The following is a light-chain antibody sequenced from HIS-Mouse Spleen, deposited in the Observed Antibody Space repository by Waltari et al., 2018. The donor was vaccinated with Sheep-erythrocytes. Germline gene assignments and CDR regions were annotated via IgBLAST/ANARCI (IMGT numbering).Light chain of an antibody. CDR2: QDS. CDR1: NLGDKY. CDR3: QAWDSSTAWNVV. V-gene: IGLV3-1*01. J-gene: IGLJ2*01. Sequence: SYELTQPPSVSVSPGQTASITCSGDNLGDKYACWYQQKPGQSPVLVIYQDSKRPSGFPERLSGSNSGNTATLTISGTQAMDEADYYCQAWDSSTAWNVVFGGGTKLTVL.